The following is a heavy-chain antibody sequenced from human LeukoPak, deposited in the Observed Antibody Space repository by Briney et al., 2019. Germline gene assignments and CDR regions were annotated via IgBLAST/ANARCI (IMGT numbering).Heavy chain of an antibody. J-gene: IGHJ4*02. CDR3: ASGTRGSSWLYYFEY. D-gene: IGHD6-13*01. CDR1: GGTFSSYA. V-gene: IGHV1-69*05. Sequence: SVKVSCKASGGTFSSYAISWVRQAPGQGLEWMGGVIPIFGTASDAQKFQGRVTITTDAYTSTDYMELSSMRSADTAVSYCASGTRGSSWLYYFEYWGQGNLVTASS. CDR2: VIPIFGTA.